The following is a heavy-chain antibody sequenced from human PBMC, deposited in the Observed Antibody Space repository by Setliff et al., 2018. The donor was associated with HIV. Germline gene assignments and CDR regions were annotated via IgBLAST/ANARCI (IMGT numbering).Heavy chain of an antibody. J-gene: IGHJ1*01. Sequence: SETLSLTCAVHGASLSDYYWNWIHQFPGKGLEWIGEINHRGGTNYNPTFKNRLAMSVDPSKTQFSLHLGSVTAADTAVYYCAAFPWDCPDLSCHRSFHYWDQGALVTVSS. D-gene: IGHD2-8*02. CDR1: GASLSDYY. CDR2: INHRGGT. V-gene: IGHV4-34*01. CDR3: AAFPWDCPDLSCHRSFHY.